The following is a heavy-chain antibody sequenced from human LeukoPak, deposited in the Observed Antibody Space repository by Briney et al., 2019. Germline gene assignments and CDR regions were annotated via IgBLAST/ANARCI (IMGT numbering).Heavy chain of an antibody. D-gene: IGHD4-17*01. CDR3: ARLYYGDSNFDY. J-gene: IGHJ4*02. CDR1: GGSICSSNW. V-gene: IGHV4-4*02. CDR2: IYHSGST. Sequence: SETLSLTCAVSGGSICSSNWWSWVRQPPGKGLEWIGEIYHSGSTNYNPSLKSRVTISVDKSKNQFSLKLSSVTAADTAVYYCARLYYGDSNFDYWGQGTLVTVSS.